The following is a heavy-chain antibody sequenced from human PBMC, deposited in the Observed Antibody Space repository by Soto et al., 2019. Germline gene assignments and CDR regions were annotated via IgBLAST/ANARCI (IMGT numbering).Heavy chain of an antibody. Sequence: APVKRYCKTAGYSSTIYGTSCVLQDPAQALHWMGWISTYNGDEKYTQGHQGSRTMTTDNTTSTAYMELRSLTSDDTAVYYCAVGQTEDHDNSGNSFLDYRGQGTQVTVSS. V-gene: IGHV1-18*01. CDR3: AVGQTEDHDNSGNSFLDY. D-gene: IGHD3-22*01. CDR1: GYSSTIYG. CDR2: ISTYNGDE. J-gene: IGHJ4*02.